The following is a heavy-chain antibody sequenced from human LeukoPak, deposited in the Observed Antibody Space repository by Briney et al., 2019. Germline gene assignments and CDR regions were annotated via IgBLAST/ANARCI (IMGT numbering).Heavy chain of an antibody. D-gene: IGHD1-26*01. CDR1: GFTFSSYS. V-gene: IGHV3-21*01. CDR3: AARWEDFYYYYMDV. J-gene: IGHJ6*03. Sequence: GGSLRLSCAASGASGFTFSSYSMNWVRQAPGKGLEWVSAISAGGGSTYYADSVKGRFTISRDNAKNSLYLQMNSLRAEDTAVCYCAARWEDFYYYYMDVWGKGTTVTVSS. CDR2: ISAGGGST.